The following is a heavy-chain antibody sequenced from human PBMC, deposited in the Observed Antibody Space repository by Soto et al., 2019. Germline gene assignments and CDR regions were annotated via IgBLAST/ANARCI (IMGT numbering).Heavy chain of an antibody. CDR2: ISSNGGRT. CDR3: AKYSELPYEAYLQQ. J-gene: IGHJ1*01. V-gene: IGHV3-23*01. D-gene: IGHD1-7*01. CDR1: GLTFSVYA. Sequence: GGSLRLSCAASGLTFSVYAMSWVRQAPGKGLEWVSAISSNGGRTFYADSLRGRFTISGDNSKSALYLQMNNLRAEDTAIYYCAKYSELPYEAYLQQWGQGTLVTVSS.